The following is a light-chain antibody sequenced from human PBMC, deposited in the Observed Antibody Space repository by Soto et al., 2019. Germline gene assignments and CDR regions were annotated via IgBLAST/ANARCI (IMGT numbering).Light chain of an antibody. J-gene: IGKJ1*01. Sequence: DIRITQSPYTLSASVGDRVIITCRASQSISSWLARYQQKQGKAPKLLIYEGSSLESGVLSRFSGSGSGTEFTLTISSLQPEDFATYYCLQYNSYWTFGQGTKWIS. CDR2: EGS. V-gene: IGKV1-5*01. CDR3: LQYNSYWT. CDR1: QSISSW.